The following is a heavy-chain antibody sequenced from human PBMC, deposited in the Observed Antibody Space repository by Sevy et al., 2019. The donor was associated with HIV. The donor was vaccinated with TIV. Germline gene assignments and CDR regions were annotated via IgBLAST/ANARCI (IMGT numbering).Heavy chain of an antibody. CDR1: GFTFSSYT. J-gene: IGHJ4*02. V-gene: IGHV3-21*01. D-gene: IGHD6-6*01. CDR3: ARDLRVYGSSSKDYFDY. Sequence: GGSLRLSCAASGFTFSSYTMNWVRQAPGKGLEWVSSISNSNNTKYYADSLKGRFTISRDNAKNTLYLQMNSLRAEDTTVYYCARDLRVYGSSSKDYFDYWGQGILVTVSS. CDR2: ISNSNNTK.